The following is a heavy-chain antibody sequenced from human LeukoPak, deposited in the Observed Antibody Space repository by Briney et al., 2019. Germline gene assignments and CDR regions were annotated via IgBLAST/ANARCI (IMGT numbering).Heavy chain of an antibody. CDR3: AREGYDYVFLAKWFDP. J-gene: IGHJ5*02. D-gene: IGHD3-16*01. CDR2: INPSADST. CDR1: GYTLTDYY. V-gene: IGHV1-46*01. Sequence: ASVKVSCKASGYTLTDYYIHWVRQAPGQGLEWMGNINPSADSTNYAQKFQDRVTMTTDTSTSTVYIELSSLRSEDTAVYYCAREGYDYVFLAKWFDPWGQGTLVTVSS.